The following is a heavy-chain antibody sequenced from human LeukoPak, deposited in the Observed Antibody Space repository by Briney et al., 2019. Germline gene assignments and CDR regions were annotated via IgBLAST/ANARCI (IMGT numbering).Heavy chain of an antibody. CDR1: GFTFSSYA. CDR3: ARDMGPLLAYFDL. D-gene: IGHD2-15*01. Sequence: GGSLRLSCAASGFTFSSYAMSWVRQAPGKGLEWVANIKQDGSEKYYVDSVKGRFTISRDNAKNSLYLQMNSLRAEDTAVYYCARDMGPLLAYFDLWGRGTLVTVSS. V-gene: IGHV3-7*01. CDR2: IKQDGSEK. J-gene: IGHJ2*01.